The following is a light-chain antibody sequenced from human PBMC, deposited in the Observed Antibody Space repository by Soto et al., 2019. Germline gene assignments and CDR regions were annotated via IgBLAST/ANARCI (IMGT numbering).Light chain of an antibody. CDR2: DAS. Sequence: EIVLTQSPAPLSLSPGERATLSCVASQSVSSSYLAWYQQKPGLAPRLLIYDASSRATGIRDRFSGSGSGTDFSLTISRLEPEDFAVYYCQQYGSSPPDTCGQGTKLEIK. V-gene: IGKV3D-20*01. CDR3: QQYGSSPPDT. CDR1: QSVSSSY. J-gene: IGKJ2*01.